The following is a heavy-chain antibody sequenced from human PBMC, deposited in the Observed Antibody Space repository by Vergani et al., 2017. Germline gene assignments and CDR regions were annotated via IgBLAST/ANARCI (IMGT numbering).Heavy chain of an antibody. CDR1: GGSISSGSYY. CDR2: IYTSGST. D-gene: IGHD3-22*01. V-gene: IGHV4-61*02. Sequence: QVQLQESGPGLVKPSQTLSLTCTVSGGSISSGSYYWSWIRQPAGKGLEWIGRIYTSGSTNYNPSLKSRVTISVDTAKTQFSLTLSCVTAADTAGYYCSKDSSGYYDVADYCYGMDVWGQGTTVTVSS. J-gene: IGHJ6*02. CDR3: SKDSSGYYDVADYCYGMDV.